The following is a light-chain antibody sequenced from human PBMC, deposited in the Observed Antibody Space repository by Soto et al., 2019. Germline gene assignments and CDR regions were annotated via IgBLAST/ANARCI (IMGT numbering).Light chain of an antibody. CDR1: SSNIKTNW. J-gene: IGLJ2*01. Sequence: QSVLAQPPSASGTPGQTVTISCSGGSSNIKTNWVSWYQQVPGAAPKLLIYSNSQRPSGAPDRFSGSKSGTSASLAISGLQSEDEATYHCSTWDDSLNGLIFGGGTKVTVL. CDR2: SNS. V-gene: IGLV1-44*01. CDR3: STWDDSLNGLI.